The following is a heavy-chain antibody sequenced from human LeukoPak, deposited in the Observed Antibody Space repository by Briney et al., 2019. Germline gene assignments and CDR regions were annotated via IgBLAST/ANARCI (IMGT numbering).Heavy chain of an antibody. CDR1: GLSLSTSGVG. J-gene: IGHJ4*02. Sequence: SGPTLVNPTQTLTLTCTFSGLSLSTSGVGVVWIRQPPGKALEWLVVIYWNDDKRYSPSLMSRLTIMKDTSKSQVVLIMTNMDPVDTATYYCAHTPGGYCGGGRCYTPYHFDYWGQGTLVTVSS. V-gene: IGHV2-5*01. D-gene: IGHD2-15*01. CDR3: AHTPGGYCGGGRCYTPYHFDY. CDR2: IYWNDDK.